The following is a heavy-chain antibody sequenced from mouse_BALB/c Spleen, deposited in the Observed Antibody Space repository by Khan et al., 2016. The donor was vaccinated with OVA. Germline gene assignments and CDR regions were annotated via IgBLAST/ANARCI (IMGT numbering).Heavy chain of an antibody. V-gene: IGHV14-3*02. CDR2: IDPANGYT. CDR1: GFNIKDTY. Sequence: VQLKESGAELVKPGASVKLSCTASGFNIKDTYMHWVKQRPEQGLEWIGRIDPANGYTKYDPKFQGKATITADTSSNTAYLQLSSLTSEDTAVYYCASPNWFACWGQGTLVTVSA. CDR3: ASPNWFAC. J-gene: IGHJ3*01.